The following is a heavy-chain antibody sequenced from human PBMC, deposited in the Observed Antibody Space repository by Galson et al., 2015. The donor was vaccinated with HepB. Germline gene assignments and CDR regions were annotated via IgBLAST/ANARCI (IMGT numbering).Heavy chain of an antibody. CDR2: IYSGGST. Sequence: SLRLSCAASGFIVTSKYINWVRQAPGKGLEWVSVIYSGGSTFYADSVKGRFTVSRDNSKNTVYLQMNSLRAEDTAVYYRADINFGGNSWGQGTPVTVSS. V-gene: IGHV3-53*01. CDR1: GFIVTSKY. D-gene: IGHD4-23*01. J-gene: IGHJ4*02. CDR3: ADINFGGNS.